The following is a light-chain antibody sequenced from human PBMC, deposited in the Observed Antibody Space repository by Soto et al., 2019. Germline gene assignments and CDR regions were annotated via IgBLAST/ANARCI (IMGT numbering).Light chain of an antibody. Sequence: EIVMTQSPATLSMSPGERATLSCRASQSVSSNLAWYQQKPGQAPRLLMYGASTRATGIPARFSGSGSGTEFTLTISSLQSEDFAVYYCQQYNNWRPWTFGQGTKVEIK. J-gene: IGKJ1*01. CDR3: QQYNNWRPWT. V-gene: IGKV3-15*01. CDR1: QSVSSN. CDR2: GAS.